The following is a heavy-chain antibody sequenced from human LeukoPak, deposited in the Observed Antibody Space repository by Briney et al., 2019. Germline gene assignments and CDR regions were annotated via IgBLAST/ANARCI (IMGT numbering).Heavy chain of an antibody. CDR1: GFSFSYYG. J-gene: IGHJ4*02. Sequence: GGSLRLSCSASGFSFSYYGFHWVRQAPGKGLEWVTLISYDGTNKYYADSVKGRFTISRDNSKNTLFLQMNSLRAEDTAVYYCAKSPGIGTYGDRSTAVDYWGQGTLVTVSS. V-gene: IGHV3-30*18. CDR2: ISYDGTNK. D-gene: IGHD4-17*01. CDR3: AKSPGIGTYGDRSTAVDY.